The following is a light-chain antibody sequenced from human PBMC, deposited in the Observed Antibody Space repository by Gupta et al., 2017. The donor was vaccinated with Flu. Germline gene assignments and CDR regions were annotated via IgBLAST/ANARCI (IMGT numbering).Light chain of an antibody. CDR2: GAS. CDR1: QTINTN. CDR3: QQTYNNPPT. J-gene: IGKJ1*01. Sequence: SMSASVGDRVTITCRASQTINTNLNWYQQKPGRAPKLLIYGASGLQSGVPSRFSGGGFGTEFTLNIISLQPEDFATYWCQQTYNNPPTFGQGTKVEI. V-gene: IGKV1-39*01.